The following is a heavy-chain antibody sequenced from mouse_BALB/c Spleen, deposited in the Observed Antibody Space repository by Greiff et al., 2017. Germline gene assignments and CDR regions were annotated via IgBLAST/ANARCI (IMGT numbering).Heavy chain of an antibody. CDR3: ARGDSAWFAY. V-gene: IGHV5-6-5*01. Sequence: EVQGVESGGGLVKPGGSLKLSCAASGFTFSSYAMSWVRQTPEKRLEWVASISSGGSTYYPDSVKGRFTISRDNARNILYLQMSSLRSEDTAMYYCARGDSAWFAYWGQGTLVTVSA. D-gene: IGHD3-1*01. CDR2: ISSGGST. J-gene: IGHJ3*01. CDR1: GFTFSSYA.